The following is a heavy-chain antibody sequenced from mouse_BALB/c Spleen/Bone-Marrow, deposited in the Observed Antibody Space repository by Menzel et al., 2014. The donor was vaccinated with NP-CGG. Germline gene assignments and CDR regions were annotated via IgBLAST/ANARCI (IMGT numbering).Heavy chain of an antibody. J-gene: IGHJ3*01. CDR3: ARGGYGYDGTFAY. CDR1: GFSLTSYG. Sequence: VHLVESGPGLVAPSQCLSITCTVSGFSLTSYGVHWIRQPPGKGLGWLGVIWAGGSANYKSALMSRLSISKDNSKSQVFLKMNSLQTDDTAMYYCARGGYGYDGTFAYWGQGTLVTVSA. D-gene: IGHD2-2*01. CDR2: IWAGGSA. V-gene: IGHV2-9*02.